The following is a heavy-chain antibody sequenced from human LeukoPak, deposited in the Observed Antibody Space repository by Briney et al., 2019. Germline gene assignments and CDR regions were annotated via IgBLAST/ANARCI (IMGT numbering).Heavy chain of an antibody. J-gene: IGHJ4*02. CDR1: GYTFTGYY. Sequence: ASVKVSCKASGYTFTGYYMHWVQQAPGQGLEWMGWINPNSGGTNYAQKFQGRVTMTRDTSISTAYMELSRLRSDDTAVYYCARDDYDFWSGYREFDYWGQGTLVTVSS. CDR3: ARDDYDFWSGYREFDY. V-gene: IGHV1-2*02. CDR2: INPNSGGT. D-gene: IGHD3-3*01.